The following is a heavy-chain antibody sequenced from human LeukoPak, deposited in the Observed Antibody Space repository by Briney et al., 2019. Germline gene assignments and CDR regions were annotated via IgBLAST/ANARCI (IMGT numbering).Heavy chain of an antibody. D-gene: IGHD5-24*01. CDR2: LTPRGDIT. Sequence: ASVKVSCKASGHTFTNYHIHWVRQAPGLGLEWMGILTPRGDITNYAQKFQGRVTMTRDTSTSTIYMELSSLRSEDTAVYYCARGGQRWLQFPYDYWGQGTVVTVSS. CDR3: ARGGQRWLQFPYDY. J-gene: IGHJ4*02. CDR1: GHTFTNYH. V-gene: IGHV1-46*01.